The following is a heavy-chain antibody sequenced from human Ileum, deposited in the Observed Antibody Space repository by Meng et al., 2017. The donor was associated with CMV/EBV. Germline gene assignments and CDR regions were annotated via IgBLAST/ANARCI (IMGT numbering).Heavy chain of an antibody. D-gene: IGHD2-2*01. CDR1: GFSSGTYW. V-gene: IGHV3-7*01. CDR3: AKDTVCEDSSTCCTPGGDY. CDR2: IKEDGGQK. J-gene: IGHJ4*01. Sequence: GGLRRPSGAAFGFSSGTYWITWVRQAPGKGLEWLANIKEDGGQKNYVDSLKGRITISRDYAKNTLYLQMNSLRAENTAVYYWAKDTVCEDSSTCCTPGGDYWGQGTLVTGAS.